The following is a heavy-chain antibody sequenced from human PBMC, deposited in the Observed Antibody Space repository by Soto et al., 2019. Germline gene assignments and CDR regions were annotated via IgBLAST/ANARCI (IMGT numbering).Heavy chain of an antibody. CDR2: ISSSSSYI. CDR1: GFTFSSYS. J-gene: IGHJ2*01. V-gene: IGHV3-21*01. D-gene: IGHD6-19*01. CDR3: ASPFLGQWLARHWYFEL. Sequence: EVQLVESGGGLVKPGGSLRLSCAASGFTFSSYSMNWVRQAPGKGLEWVSSISSSSSYIYYADSVKGRFTISRDNAKNSLYLRMNSLRAEDTAVYYCASPFLGQWLARHWYFELWGRGTLVTVSS.